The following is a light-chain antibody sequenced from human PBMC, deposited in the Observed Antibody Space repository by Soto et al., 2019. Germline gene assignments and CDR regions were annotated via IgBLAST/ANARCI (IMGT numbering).Light chain of an antibody. J-gene: IGKJ1*01. CDR1: QSISSY. V-gene: IGKV1-39*01. Sequence: DIQMTQSPSSLSASVGDRVTITCRASQSISSYLNWYQQKPGKAPKLLIYAASSLQSGVPSRFTGSGSGTDFTLTISSLHPEDFATYYCQQSYSAPPWTFGQVTKVEIK. CDR3: QQSYSAPPWT. CDR2: AAS.